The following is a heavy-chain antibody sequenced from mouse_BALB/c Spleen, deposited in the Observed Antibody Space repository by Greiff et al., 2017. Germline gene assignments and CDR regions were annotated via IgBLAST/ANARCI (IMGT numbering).Heavy chain of an antibody. V-gene: IGHV1-9*01. D-gene: IGHD1-1*01. J-gene: IGHJ4*01. CDR3: ARYYGSRRGYAMDY. CDR1: GYTFSSYW. Sequence: VQLQESGAELMKPGASVKISCKATGYTFSSYWIKWVKQRPGHGLEWIGEILPGSGSTNYNEKFKGKATFTADTSSNTAYMQLSSLTSEDSAVYYCARYYGSRRGYAMDYWGQGTSVTVSS. CDR2: ILPGSGST.